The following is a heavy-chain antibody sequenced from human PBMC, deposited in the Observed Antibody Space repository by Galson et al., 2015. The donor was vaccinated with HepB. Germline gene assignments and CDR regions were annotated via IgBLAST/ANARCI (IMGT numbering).Heavy chain of an antibody. D-gene: IGHD3-10*01. CDR2: IYSGGST. CDR1: GFTVSSNY. Sequence: SLRLSCAASGFTVSSNYMSWVRQAPGKGLEWVPVIYSGGSTYYADSVKGRFTISRDNSKNTLYLQMNSLRAEDTAVYYCAREGVHYGMDVWGQGTTVTVSS. J-gene: IGHJ6*02. V-gene: IGHV3-66*01. CDR3: AREGVHYGMDV.